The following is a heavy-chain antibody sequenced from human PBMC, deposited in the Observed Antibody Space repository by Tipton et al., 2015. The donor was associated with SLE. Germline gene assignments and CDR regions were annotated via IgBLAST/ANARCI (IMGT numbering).Heavy chain of an antibody. Sequence: TLSLTCTVSGGSISGHYWSWIRQPPGKGLEWIGYIYYTGTTTYNSSLESRVSISVDSSKNQFSLKLGSVTAADTAVYYCARLRRGYSSGWADWFLDLWGRGTLVIVSS. CDR3: ARLRRGYSSGWADWFLDL. CDR2: IYYTGTT. V-gene: IGHV4-59*11. J-gene: IGHJ2*01. CDR1: GGSISGHY. D-gene: IGHD6-19*01.